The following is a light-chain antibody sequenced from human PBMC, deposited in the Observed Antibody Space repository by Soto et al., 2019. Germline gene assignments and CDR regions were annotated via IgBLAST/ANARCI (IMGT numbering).Light chain of an antibody. CDR3: CSYAGSYTWA. CDR1: SSDVGGYNY. V-gene: IGLV2-11*01. Sequence: QSALTQPRSVSGSPGQSVTISCTGTSSDVGGYNYVSWYQQHPGKAPKLMIYDVSKWPSGVPDRFSGSKSGNTASLTISGLQAEDEADYYCCSYAGSYTWAFGTGTKLTVL. J-gene: IGLJ1*01. CDR2: DVS.